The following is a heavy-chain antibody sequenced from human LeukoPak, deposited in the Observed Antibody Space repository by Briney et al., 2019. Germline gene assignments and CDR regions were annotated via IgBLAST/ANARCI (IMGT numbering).Heavy chain of an antibody. CDR1: GGSISSYY. CDR2: IYTSGST. J-gene: IGHJ6*03. D-gene: IGHD3-22*01. V-gene: IGHV4-4*07. Sequence: SETLSLTCTVSGGSISSYYWSWIRQPAGKGLEWIGCIYTSGSTNYNPSLKSRVTMSVDTSKNQFSLKLSSVTAADTAVYYCARGDRYYDSSGYYYYMDVWGKGTTVIV. CDR3: ARGDRYYDSSGYYYYMDV.